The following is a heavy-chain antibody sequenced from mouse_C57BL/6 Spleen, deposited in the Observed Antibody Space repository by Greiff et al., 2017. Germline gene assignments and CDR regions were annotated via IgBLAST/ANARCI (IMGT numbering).Heavy chain of an antibody. V-gene: IGHV1-20*01. D-gene: IGHD1-1*01. CDR2: INPYNGDT. Sequence: EVKLQQSGPELVKPGASVKISCKASGYSFTGYFMNWVMQSHGKSLEWIGRINPYNGDTFYNQKFKGKATLTVDKSSSTAHMELRSLTSEDSAVYYCARKEDYYGSSYGYFDVWGTGTTVTVSS. CDR3: ARKEDYYGSSYGYFDV. CDR1: GYSFTGYF. J-gene: IGHJ1*03.